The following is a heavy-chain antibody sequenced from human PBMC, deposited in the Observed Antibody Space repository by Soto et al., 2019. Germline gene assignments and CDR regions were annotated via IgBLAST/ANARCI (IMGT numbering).Heavy chain of an antibody. CDR1: GDRVSSNSAA. CDR2: TYYRSKWYN. D-gene: IGHD6-13*01. V-gene: IGHV6-1*01. Sequence: PSQTLSLTCAISGDRVSSNSAAWNWIRQSPSRGLEWLGRTYYRSKWYNDYAVSVKSRITINPVTSKNQFSLQLNSVTPEDTAVYYCARVGYSSSWYSVDHPFDYWGQGTLVTVSS. J-gene: IGHJ4*02. CDR3: ARVGYSSSWYSVDHPFDY.